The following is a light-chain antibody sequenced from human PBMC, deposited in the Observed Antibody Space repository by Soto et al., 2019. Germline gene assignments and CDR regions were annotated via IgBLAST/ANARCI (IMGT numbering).Light chain of an antibody. Sequence: QSVLTQPPSASGTPGQRVTISCSGSRASIGSNTVTWYQHLPGAAPKLLVYNNNQRPSGVPDRFSGSKSDTSASLAISGLQFEDEAVYYCAAWDDSLKGVFGTGTKVTVL. CDR3: AAWDDSLKGV. J-gene: IGLJ1*01. CDR1: RASIGSNT. CDR2: NNN. V-gene: IGLV1-44*01.